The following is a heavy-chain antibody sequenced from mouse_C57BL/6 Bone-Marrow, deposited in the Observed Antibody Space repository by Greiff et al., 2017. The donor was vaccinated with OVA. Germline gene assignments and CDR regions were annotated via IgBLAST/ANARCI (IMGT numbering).Heavy chain of an antibody. CDR3: ARHGGTGAMDY. Sequence: EVKLVESGGGLVQPGGSLKLSCAASVFTFSDYGMAWVRQAPRKGPEWVAFISNLAYSIYYADTVTGRFTISRENAKNTLYLEMSSLRSEDTAMYYCARHGGTGAMDYWGQGTSVTVSS. V-gene: IGHV5-15*04. D-gene: IGHD2-14*01. CDR2: ISNLAYSI. J-gene: IGHJ4*01. CDR1: VFTFSDYG.